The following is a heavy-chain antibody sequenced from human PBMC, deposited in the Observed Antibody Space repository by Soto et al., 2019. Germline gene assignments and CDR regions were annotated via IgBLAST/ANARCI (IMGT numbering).Heavy chain of an antibody. D-gene: IGHD4-4*01. V-gene: IGHV3-23*01. Sequence: PGGSLRLSCAASGFTFSSYVMSWVRQAPGKGLEWVSAISGSGDSTYYADSVKGRFTISRDNSKNTLYLQMNSLRAEDAAVYYCTKERAYSNCRAPALRFWGQGTLVTVSS. CDR2: ISGSGDST. CDR1: GFTFSSYV. CDR3: TKERAYSNCRAPALRF. J-gene: IGHJ4*02.